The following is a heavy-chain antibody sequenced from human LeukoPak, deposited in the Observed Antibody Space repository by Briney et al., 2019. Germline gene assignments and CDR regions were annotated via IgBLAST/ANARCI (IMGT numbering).Heavy chain of an antibody. V-gene: IGHV3-48*03. D-gene: IGHD3-22*01. CDR2: ISSSGSTI. CDR3: ARLEKDYYDSSGYYYYYYYMDV. CDR1: GFTFSSYE. Sequence: GGSLRLSCAASGFTFSSYEMNWVRQAPGKGLEWVSYISSSGSTIYYADSVKGRFTISRDNAKNSLYLQMNSLRAEDTAVYYCARLEKDYYDSSGYYYYYYYMDVWGKGTTVTISS. J-gene: IGHJ6*03.